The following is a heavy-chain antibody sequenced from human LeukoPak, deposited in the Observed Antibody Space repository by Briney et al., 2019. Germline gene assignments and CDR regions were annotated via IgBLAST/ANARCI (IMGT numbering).Heavy chain of an antibody. CDR1: GFTFSSYA. D-gene: IGHD3-3*01. CDR2: ISYDGSNK. V-gene: IGHV3-30*04. CDR3: ARDTGDFWSGYTPANWFDP. Sequence: PGGSLRLSCAASGFTFSSYAMHWVRQAPGKGLEWVAVISYDGSNKYYADSVKGRFTISRDNSKNTLYLQMNSLRAEDTAVYYCARDTGDFWSGYTPANWFDPWGQGTLVTVSS. J-gene: IGHJ5*02.